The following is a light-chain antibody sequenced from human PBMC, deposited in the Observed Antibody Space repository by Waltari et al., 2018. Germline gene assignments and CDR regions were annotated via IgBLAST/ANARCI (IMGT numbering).Light chain of an antibody. CDR1: APPNAD. CDR2: KDT. J-gene: IGLJ2*01. Sequence: YELPQAPSVSVPPGQTAMLTCSGDAPPNADVSWYQQKPGQAPVLVIYKDTERPSGIPERFSGSSSGTTVTLTISGVQAEDGADYYCQSADSSGIYVVFGGGTKLTVL. CDR3: QSADSSGIYVV. V-gene: IGLV3-25*03.